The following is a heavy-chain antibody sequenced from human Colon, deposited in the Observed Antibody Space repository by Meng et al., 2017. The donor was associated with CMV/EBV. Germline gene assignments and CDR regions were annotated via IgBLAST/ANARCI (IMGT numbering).Heavy chain of an antibody. J-gene: IGHJ6*02. CDR3: AREKSSLYYYGMDV. D-gene: IGHD3-10*01. V-gene: IGHV3-11*01. CDR2: SSNSGTYI. Sequence: GESLKISCAASGFNLSDYYLNWIRQAPGKGLEWVAYSSNSGTYIKYADSVKGRFTISRDNAKKSLYLQMDSLRVEDTAVYYCAREKSSLYYYGMDVWGQGTTVTVSS. CDR1: GFNLSDYY.